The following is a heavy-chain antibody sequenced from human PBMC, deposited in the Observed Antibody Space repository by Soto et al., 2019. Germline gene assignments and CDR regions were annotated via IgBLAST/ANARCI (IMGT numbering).Heavy chain of an antibody. CDR2: IWYDGSNK. D-gene: IGHD2-15*01. CDR1: GFTFSSYG. CDR3: ARGAGGSPLNNLGY. J-gene: IGHJ4*02. Sequence: QVQLVESGGGVVQPGRSLRLSCAASGFTFSSYGMHWVRQAPGKGLEWVAVIWYDGSNKYYADSVKGRFTISRDNSKNTLYLQMNSLRAEDTAVYYCARGAGGSPLNNLGYWGQGTLVTVSS. V-gene: IGHV3-33*01.